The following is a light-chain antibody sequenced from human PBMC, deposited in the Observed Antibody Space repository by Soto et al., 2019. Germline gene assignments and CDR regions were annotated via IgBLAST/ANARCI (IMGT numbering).Light chain of an antibody. Sequence: DIVMTQSPLSLPVTPGEPASISCRSSQSLLHSNGYNYLDWYLQKPGQSPQLLIYLGFNRAPGVPDRFSGGGSGTDFTLKITSVGAGDVGVYYCMQSVQAPWTFGQGTKVDIK. J-gene: IGKJ1*01. CDR2: LGF. CDR1: QSLLHSNGYNY. V-gene: IGKV2-28*01. CDR3: MQSVQAPWT.